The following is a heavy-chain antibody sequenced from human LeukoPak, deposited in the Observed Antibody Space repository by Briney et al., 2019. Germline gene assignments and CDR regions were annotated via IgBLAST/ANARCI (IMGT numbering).Heavy chain of an antibody. D-gene: IGHD3-10*01. CDR3: ARTPKADYYYGSGRNWFDP. V-gene: IGHV4-59*08. J-gene: IGHJ5*02. Sequence: SETLSLTCTVSGGSISSYYWSWIRQPPRKGLEWIGYIYYSGSTNYNPSLKSRVTISVDTSKNQFSLKLSSVTAADTAVYYCARTPKADYYYGSGRNWFDPWGQGTLVTVSS. CDR2: IYYSGST. CDR1: GGSISSYY.